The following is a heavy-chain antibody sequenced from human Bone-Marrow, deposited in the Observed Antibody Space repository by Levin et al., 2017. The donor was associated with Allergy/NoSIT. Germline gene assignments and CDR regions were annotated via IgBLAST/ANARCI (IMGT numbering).Heavy chain of an antibody. V-gene: IGHV3-30*09. D-gene: IGHD2-21*01. CDR2: MSDDGSEK. Sequence: GGSLRLSCAASGFRFSTYAMHWVRQAPGKGLEWVALMSDDGSEKKYADSVKGRFDISRDNSKSTLYLRMNSLRAEDTAVYYCVRDCVDYYYYYGLGVWGQGTTVTVSS. CDR3: VRDCVDYYYYYGLGV. J-gene: IGHJ6*02. CDR1: GFRFSTYA.